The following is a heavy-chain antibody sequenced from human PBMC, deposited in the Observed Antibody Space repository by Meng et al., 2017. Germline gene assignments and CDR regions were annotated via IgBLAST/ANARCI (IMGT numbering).Heavy chain of an antibody. CDR2: IWYDGSNK. V-gene: IGHV3-33*01. J-gene: IGHJ4*02. CDR1: GFTFSSYG. D-gene: IGHD6-19*01. CDR3: ARVVYSSGWSFDY. Sequence: QGQLVEAGGGVVQPGRSLRLSCAASGFTFSSYGMHWVRQAPGKGLEWVAVIWYDGSNKYYADSVKGRFTISRDNSKNTLYLQMNSLRAEDTAVYYCARVVYSSGWSFDYWGQGTLVTVSS.